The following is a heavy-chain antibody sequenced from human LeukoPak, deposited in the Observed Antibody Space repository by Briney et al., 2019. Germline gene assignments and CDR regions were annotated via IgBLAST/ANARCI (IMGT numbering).Heavy chain of an antibody. CDR3: ARDRGYSSSWDFDY. CDR2: IYYSGST. V-gene: IGHV4-31*03. Sequence: SETLSLTCTVSGGSISSGGYYCSWIRQHPGKGLEWIGYIYYSGSTYYNPSLKSRVTIPVDTSKNQFSLKLSSVTAADTAVYYCARDRGYSSSWDFDYWGQGTLVTVSS. CDR1: GGSISSGGYY. J-gene: IGHJ4*02. D-gene: IGHD6-13*01.